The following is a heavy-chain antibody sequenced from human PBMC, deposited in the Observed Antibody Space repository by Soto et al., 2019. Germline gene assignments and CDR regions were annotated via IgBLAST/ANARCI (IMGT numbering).Heavy chain of an antibody. Sequence: EVQLVDSGGGLVQPGGSLRLSCAASEFTFRSYWMHWVRQSPGKGLVWVSRISGDGSSTNYADSVKGRFTISRDNAKNTGYLQIDSLRAEDRAVYYCARSLPGTYGAFDLWGQGKMVTVSS. J-gene: IGHJ3*01. CDR1: EFTFRSYW. CDR2: ISGDGSST. D-gene: IGHD1-7*01. CDR3: ARSLPGTYGAFDL. V-gene: IGHV3-74*01.